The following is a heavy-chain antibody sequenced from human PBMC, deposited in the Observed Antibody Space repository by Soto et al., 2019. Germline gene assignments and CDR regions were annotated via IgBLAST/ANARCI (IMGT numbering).Heavy chain of an antibody. CDR1: GVSFNNNG. D-gene: IGHD3-10*01. CDR3: ARVLYYGSGSYSPYGMDV. J-gene: IGHJ6*02. V-gene: IGHV1-69*01. CDR2: VSPPFRTS. Sequence: QVQRVQSGAEVKKPGSSVKVSCKTSGVSFNNNGIGWVRQAPGHGLEWMGGVSPPFRTSNYARKFQGRISINADASTGTVNMELSSLTSEDTAQYYCARVLYYGSGSYSPYGMDVWGQGTTVTVSS.